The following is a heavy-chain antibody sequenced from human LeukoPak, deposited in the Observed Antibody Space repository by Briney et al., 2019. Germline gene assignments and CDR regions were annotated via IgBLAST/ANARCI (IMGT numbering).Heavy chain of an antibody. D-gene: IGHD3-3*01. CDR1: GGSISSYY. Sequence: SETLSLTCTVSGGSISSYYWSWIRQPPGKGLEWIGYIYYSGSTNYNPSLKSRVTISVDTSKNQFSLKLSSVTAADTAVYYCARFGGHYDFWSGSVGRFDYWGQGTLVTVSS. CDR3: ARFGGHYDFWSGSVGRFDY. J-gene: IGHJ4*02. V-gene: IGHV4-59*01. CDR2: IYYSGST.